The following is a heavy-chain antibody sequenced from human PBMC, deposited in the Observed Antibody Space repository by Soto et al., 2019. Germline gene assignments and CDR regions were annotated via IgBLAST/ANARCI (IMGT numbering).Heavy chain of an antibody. V-gene: IGHV2-5*02. D-gene: IGHD5-12*01. J-gene: IGHJ4*02. CDR1: GFSLSTRGVG. Sequence: QITLKESGPTLVKPTQTLTLTCSFSGFSLSTRGVGVGWIRQPPGKALEWLALIFWDDDKWYSPSLRSRLTITEDTPKNQVVLTRSNVDPVDTATYYCGHRSRGYAYYFDQWGQGTLVTVSS. CDR2: IFWDDDK. CDR3: GHRSRGYAYYFDQ.